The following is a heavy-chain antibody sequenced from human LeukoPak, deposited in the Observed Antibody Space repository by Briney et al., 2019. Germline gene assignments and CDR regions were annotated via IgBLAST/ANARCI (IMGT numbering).Heavy chain of an antibody. CDR2: IYYSGNT. V-gene: IGHV4-59*08. CDR3: ARRRANSVDY. Sequence: SETLSLTCTVSGGSISSYYWSWIRQPQGKGLEWIGYIYYSGNTNYNPSLKSRVTISVDTSKNQFSLKLSSVTAADTAVYYCARRRANSVDYWGQGTLVTVSS. CDR1: GGSISSYY. J-gene: IGHJ4*02. D-gene: IGHD4/OR15-4a*01.